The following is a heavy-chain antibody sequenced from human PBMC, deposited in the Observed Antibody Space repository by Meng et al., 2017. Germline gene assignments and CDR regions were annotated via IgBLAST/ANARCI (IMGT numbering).Heavy chain of an antibody. CDR1: GGSISSSSYY. V-gene: IGHV4-39*07. CDR2: IYYSGST. CDR3: ARVPYYGSGSYQYNWFDP. J-gene: IGHJ5*02. Sequence: QRPLEEWGPGLVKPSETLSLTCTVSGGSISSSSYYWGWIRQPPGKGLEWIGSIYYSGSTYYNPSLKSRVTISVDTSKNQFSLKLSSVTAADTAVYYCARVPYYGSGSYQYNWFDPWGQGTLVTVSS. D-gene: IGHD3-10*01.